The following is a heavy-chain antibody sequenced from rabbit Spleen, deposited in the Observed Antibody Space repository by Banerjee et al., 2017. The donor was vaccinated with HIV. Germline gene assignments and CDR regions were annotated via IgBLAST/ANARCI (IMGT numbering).Heavy chain of an antibody. V-gene: IGHV1S40*01. CDR3: ARFNFDSWNYIDL. Sequence: QSLEESGGDLVKPGASLTLTCNASGFDFSSSDYICWVRQAPGKGLEWISCIVGSSGSTYYASWAKGRFTISKTSSTTVTLQMTSLTAADTATYFCARFNFDSWNYIDLWGPGTLVTVS. CDR1: GFDFSSSDY. J-gene: IGHJ4*01. D-gene: IGHD1-1*01. CDR2: IVGSSGST.